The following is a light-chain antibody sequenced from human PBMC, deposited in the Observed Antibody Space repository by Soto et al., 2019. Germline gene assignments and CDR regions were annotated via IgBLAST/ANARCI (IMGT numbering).Light chain of an antibody. V-gene: IGKV3-20*01. CDR1: QRVSSGF. Sequence: IVLTQSPGTLSMSPGESATLSCRASQRVSSGFLAWYQQKPGQAPRLLIYGTSTRATAVPDRFSGGGSGTDFTLTISGLEPEDFAVYFCQQYGSSPLTFGGGTRVEIK. J-gene: IGKJ4*01. CDR3: QQYGSSPLT. CDR2: GTS.